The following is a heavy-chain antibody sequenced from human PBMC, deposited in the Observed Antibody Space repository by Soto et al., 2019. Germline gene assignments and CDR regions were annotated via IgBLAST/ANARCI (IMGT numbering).Heavy chain of an antibody. Sequence: SVKVSCKASGFTFTSSAMQWVRQARGQRLEWIGWIVVGSGNTNYAQKFQERVTITRDMSTSTAYMELSSLRSEDTAVYYCAAGLRYFDWFPSFGYWGQGTLVTVSS. D-gene: IGHD3-9*01. J-gene: IGHJ4*02. V-gene: IGHV1-58*02. CDR3: AAGLRYFDWFPSFGY. CDR1: GFTFTSSA. CDR2: IVVGSGNT.